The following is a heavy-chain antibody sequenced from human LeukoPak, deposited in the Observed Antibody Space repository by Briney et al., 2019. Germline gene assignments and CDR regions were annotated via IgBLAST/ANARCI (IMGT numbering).Heavy chain of an antibody. Sequence: ASVKVSCKASGYTYTTYGISWVRQAPGQGLEWMGWISGNGDNTKYVQEFQGGATMTTDTSTSTAYMDLRSLRSDDTAIYYCARVHGYYIGLYYFDYWGQGTLVTVSS. CDR2: ISGNGDNT. CDR3: ARVHGYYIGLYYFDY. V-gene: IGHV1-18*01. D-gene: IGHD4-17*01. J-gene: IGHJ4*02. CDR1: GYTYTTYG.